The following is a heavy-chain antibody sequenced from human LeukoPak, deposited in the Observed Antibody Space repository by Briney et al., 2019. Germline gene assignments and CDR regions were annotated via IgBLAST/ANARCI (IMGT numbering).Heavy chain of an antibody. V-gene: IGHV4-61*02. Sequence: PSETLSLTCTVSGGSISSGSYYWSWIRQPAGKGLEWIGRIYTSGSTNYNPSLKSRVTMSVDTSKNQFSLKLSSVTAADTAVYYCARDGRFLEWLLPTSDYFDYWGQGTLVTVSS. J-gene: IGHJ4*02. CDR1: GGSISSGSYY. D-gene: IGHD3-3*01. CDR2: IYTSGST. CDR3: ARDGRFLEWLLPTSDYFDY.